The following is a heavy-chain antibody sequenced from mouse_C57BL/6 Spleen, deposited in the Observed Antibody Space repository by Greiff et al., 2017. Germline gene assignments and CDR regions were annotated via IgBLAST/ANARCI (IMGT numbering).Heavy chain of an antibody. CDR3: TRGVTTRGFDY. CDR1: GYTFTDYE. J-gene: IGHJ2*01. CDR2: IDPETGGT. D-gene: IGHD2-2*01. Sequence: QVQLKQSGAELVRPGASVTLSCKASGYTFTDYEMHWVKQTPVHGLEWIGAIDPETGGTAYNQKFKGKAILTADKSSSTAYMELRSLTSEDSAVYYCTRGVTTRGFDYWGQGTTLTVSS. V-gene: IGHV1-15*01.